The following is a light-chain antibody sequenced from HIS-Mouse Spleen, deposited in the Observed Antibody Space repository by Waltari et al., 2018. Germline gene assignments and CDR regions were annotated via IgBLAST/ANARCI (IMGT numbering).Light chain of an antibody. CDR2: RNN. Sequence: QSVLTQPPSASGTPGQRVTISCSGSSSNIGSNYVYWYQQLPGTAPKLLIYRNNQRPSGVPRRSSGSKPRTSASLAISGLRSEDEADYYCAAWDDSLSGPVFGGGTKLTVL. J-gene: IGLJ3*02. CDR1: SSNIGSNY. V-gene: IGLV1-47*01. CDR3: AAWDDSLSGPV.